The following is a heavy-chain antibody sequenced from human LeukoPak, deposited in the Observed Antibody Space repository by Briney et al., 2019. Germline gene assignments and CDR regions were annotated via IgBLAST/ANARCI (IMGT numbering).Heavy chain of an antibody. CDR1: GGSISSYY. J-gene: IGHJ4*02. Sequence: SETLSLTCTVSGGSISSYYWSWIRQPPRKGLEWIGYIYYSGSTNYNPSLKSRVTISVDTSKNQFSLKLSSVTAADTAVYYCARLSSGWYSYFDYWGQGTLVTVSS. CDR3: ARLSSGWYSYFDY. D-gene: IGHD6-19*01. CDR2: IYYSGST. V-gene: IGHV4-59*08.